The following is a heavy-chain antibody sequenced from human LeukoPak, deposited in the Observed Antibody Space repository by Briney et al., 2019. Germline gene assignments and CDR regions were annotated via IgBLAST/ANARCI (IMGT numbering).Heavy chain of an antibody. J-gene: IGHJ4*02. CDR1: GFTFSSYS. CDR3: ARDRGGSGFYYFDY. CDR2: ISYNGTNE. V-gene: IGHV3-30*03. D-gene: IGHD2-15*01. Sequence: GGSLRLSCAASGFTFSSYSMNWVRQAPGKGLEWVAGISYNGTNEFYSDSVKGRFTITRDNSKNTVFLQVDSLRAEDTGVYHCARDRGGSGFYYFDYWGQGTLVTVSS.